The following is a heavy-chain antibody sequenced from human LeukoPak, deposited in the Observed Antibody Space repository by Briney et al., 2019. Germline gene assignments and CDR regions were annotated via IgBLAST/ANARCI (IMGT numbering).Heavy chain of an antibody. CDR3: ARLLSYDVLTDNYYKYYMDV. D-gene: IGHD3-9*01. CDR2: ISHTGST. Sequence: SETLSLTSSVSVGSIIIQNYYWGWIRQPPGKALELIGSISHTGSTFYSPSLKSRVTMTVDTSNNEFALRVNSVTAADTAVYYCARLLSYDVLTDNYYKYYMDVWGKGTTVTVSS. CDR1: VGSIIIQNYY. V-gene: IGHV4-39*01. J-gene: IGHJ6*03.